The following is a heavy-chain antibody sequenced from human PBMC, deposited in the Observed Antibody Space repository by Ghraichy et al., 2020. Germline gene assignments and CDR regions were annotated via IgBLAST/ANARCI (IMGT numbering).Heavy chain of an antibody. D-gene: IGHD1-26*01. CDR1: GFTFSSYW. CDR3: ARGGDYSGSSTGLDY. Sequence: GGSLRLSCAASGFTFSSYWMHWVRQAPGKGLVWVSRIHSAGSSTIYADSVKGRFTISRDNAKNTLYLQMNSLRAEDTAVYYCARGGDYSGSSTGLDYWGQGTLFTVSS. V-gene: IGHV3-74*01. CDR2: IHSAGSST. J-gene: IGHJ4*02.